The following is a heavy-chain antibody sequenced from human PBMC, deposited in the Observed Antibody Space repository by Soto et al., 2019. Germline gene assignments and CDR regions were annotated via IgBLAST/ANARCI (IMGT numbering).Heavy chain of an antibody. Sequence: SGPTLVNPTQTLTLTCTFSGFSLSTSGVGVGWIRQPPGKALEWLALIYWDDDKRYSPSLKSRLTITKDTSKTQVVLKRTNLDLVDTATYYWVHRVQASAFDYWGQGTLVTVSS. CDR3: VHRVQASAFDY. V-gene: IGHV2-5*02. CDR1: GFSLSTSGVG. D-gene: IGHD1-1*01. J-gene: IGHJ4*02. CDR2: IYWDDDK.